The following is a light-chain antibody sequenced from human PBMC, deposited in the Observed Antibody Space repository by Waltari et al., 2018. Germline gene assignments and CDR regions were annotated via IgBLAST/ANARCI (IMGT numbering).Light chain of an antibody. CDR1: HNDVETYTL. CDR3: CSYARAGTLL. Sequence: QSALTQPASLSGSPGTSSTISCSGTHNDVETYTLVSWYQHSPGKAPKLLIYEVNRRPSGVSNRFSGSKSGNTASLTISGLQAEDEADYYCCSYARAGTLLFGGGTKLTVL. J-gene: IGLJ2*01. CDR2: EVN. V-gene: IGLV2-23*02.